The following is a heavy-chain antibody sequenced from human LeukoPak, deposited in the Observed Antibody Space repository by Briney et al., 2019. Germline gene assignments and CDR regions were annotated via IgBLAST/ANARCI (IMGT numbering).Heavy chain of an antibody. D-gene: IGHD1-26*01. J-gene: IGHJ3*02. CDR1: GGTFSSYA. Sequence: SVKVSCKASGGTFSSYAISWVRQAPGQGLEWMGGIIPIFGTANYARKFQGRVTITADESTSTAYMELSSLRSEDTAVYYCARHPGGGSYYAAFDIWGQGTMVTVSS. V-gene: IGHV1-69*01. CDR2: IIPIFGTA. CDR3: ARHPGGGSYYAAFDI.